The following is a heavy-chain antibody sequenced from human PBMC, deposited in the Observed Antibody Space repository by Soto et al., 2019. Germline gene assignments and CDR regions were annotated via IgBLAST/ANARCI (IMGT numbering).Heavy chain of an antibody. CDR1: GGYISSYY. Sequence: QVQLQESGPGLVKPSETLSLTCTVSGGYISSYYWRWIRQPPGKGLEWIGYIYYSGSTHYNPSLKSRVTISVDTSKNQFSLKLSSVTAADTAVYYCARRRIAAAYFDYWGQGTLVTVSS. D-gene: IGHD6-13*01. J-gene: IGHJ4*02. CDR3: ARRRIAAAYFDY. CDR2: IYYSGST. V-gene: IGHV4-59*08.